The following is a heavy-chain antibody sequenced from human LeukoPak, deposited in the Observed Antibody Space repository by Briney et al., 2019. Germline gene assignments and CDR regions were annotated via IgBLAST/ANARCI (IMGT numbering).Heavy chain of an antibody. D-gene: IGHD1-26*01. CDR2: TSRSGATT. CDR1: GFIVGEYG. CDR3: ARIDPVGRT. J-gene: IGHJ4*02. Sequence: GDSLRLSCSGSGFIVGEYGMSWVRQPPGKGLQWVSGTSRSGATTGYADSVKGRFTISRDNAKNFVYLQMDRLRAEDTALYYCARIDPVGRTWGQGTLVIVSA. V-gene: IGHV3-20*04.